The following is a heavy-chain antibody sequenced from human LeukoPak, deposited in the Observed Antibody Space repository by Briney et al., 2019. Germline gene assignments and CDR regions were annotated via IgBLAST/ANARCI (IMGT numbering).Heavy chain of an antibody. J-gene: IGHJ4*02. D-gene: IGHD1-1*01. CDR1: GFTVSNNY. Sequence: GGSLRLSCAASGFTVSNNYMSGVRQAPGKGLEWVSAIYSGGSTYYADSVKGRFTISRDNSKNTLYLQMNSLKAEDTAVYYCARVPGYNWGQGTLVTVSS. V-gene: IGHV3-53*01. CDR3: ARVPGYN. CDR2: IYSGGST.